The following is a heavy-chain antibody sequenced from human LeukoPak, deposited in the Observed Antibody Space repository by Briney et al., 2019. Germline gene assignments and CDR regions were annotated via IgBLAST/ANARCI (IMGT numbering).Heavy chain of an antibody. V-gene: IGHV3-30*04. CDR3: ARANGDGSGSYYNYHYYYGMDV. J-gene: IGHJ6*04. D-gene: IGHD3-10*01. Sequence: GGSLRLSCAASGFTFSSYAMDWVRQAPGKGLEWVALMSYDGSYEYYGDSVRGRFTISRDNSKNTFYLQMNSLRAEDTAVYYCARANGDGSGSYYNYHYYYGMDVWGKGTTVTVSS. CDR1: GFTFSSYA. CDR2: MSYDGSYE.